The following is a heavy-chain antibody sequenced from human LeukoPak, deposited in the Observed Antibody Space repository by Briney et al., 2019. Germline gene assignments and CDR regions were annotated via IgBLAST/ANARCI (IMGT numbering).Heavy chain of an antibody. CDR3: AKDTVKVSTISRVPRYTDV. V-gene: IGHV3-30*02. CDR2: IRYDGSNK. Sequence: GGSLRLSCAASGFTFSSYGMHWVRQAPGKGLEWVAFIRYDGSNKYYADSVKGRFTISRDNSKNTLYLQMNSLRAEDTAVYYCAKDTVKVSTISRVPRYTDVWGKGTTVTISS. D-gene: IGHD5/OR15-5a*01. CDR1: GFTFSSYG. J-gene: IGHJ6*03.